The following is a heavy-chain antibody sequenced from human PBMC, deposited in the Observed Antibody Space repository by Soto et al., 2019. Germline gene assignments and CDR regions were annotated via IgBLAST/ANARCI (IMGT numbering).Heavy chain of an antibody. D-gene: IGHD2-15*01. Sequence: ETLSLTCAVSGGSVRSNNWWFWVRQPPGKGLEWIGEIHHRESTNLNPSLKSRVTISVDRSKNEFSLKVKSVTAADTAVYYCGCRVEDISYDYYGMDAWGQGTTVTVSS. J-gene: IGHJ6*02. CDR1: GGSVRSNNW. CDR3: GCRVEDISYDYYGMDA. V-gene: IGHV4-4*02. CDR2: IHHREST.